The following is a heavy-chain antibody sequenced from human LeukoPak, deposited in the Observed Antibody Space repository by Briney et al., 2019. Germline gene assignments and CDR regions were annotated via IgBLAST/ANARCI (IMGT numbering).Heavy chain of an antibody. Sequence: ASVKVSCKASGYTFTSYDINWVRQATGQGLEWLGWMNPNSGSTGYAQKFQGRVTMTRDTSISTAYMELRSLRSDDTAVYYCARDGGSYYVRAFDIWGQGTMVTVSS. D-gene: IGHD1-26*01. CDR3: ARDGGSYYVRAFDI. V-gene: IGHV1-8*01. CDR2: MNPNSGST. J-gene: IGHJ3*02. CDR1: GYTFTSYD.